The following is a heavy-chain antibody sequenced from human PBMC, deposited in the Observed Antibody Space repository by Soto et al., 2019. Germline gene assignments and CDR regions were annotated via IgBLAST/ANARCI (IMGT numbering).Heavy chain of an antibody. CDR2: MNPNSGNT. D-gene: IGHD3-10*01. V-gene: IGHV1-8*01. CDR1: GYTFTSYD. Sequence: ASVKVSCMASGYTFTSYDINWVRQATGQGLEWMGWMNPNSGNTGYAQKFQGRVTMTRNTSISTAYMELSSLRSEDTAVYYCARSYTMVRGVHLGYWGQGTLVTVSS. CDR3: ARSYTMVRGVHLGY. J-gene: IGHJ4*02.